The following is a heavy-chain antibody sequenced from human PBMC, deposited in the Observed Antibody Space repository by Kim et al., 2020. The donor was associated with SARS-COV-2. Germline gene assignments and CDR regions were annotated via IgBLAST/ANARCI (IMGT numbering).Heavy chain of an antibody. CDR3: ARYKDQNGWGGEWGRKYYYYGMDV. J-gene: IGHJ6*02. CDR1: GFTVSSNY. Sequence: GGSLRLSCAASGFTVSSNYMSWVRQAPGKGLEWVSVIYSGGSTYYADSVKGRFTISRDNSKNTLYLQMNSLRAEDTAVYYCARYKDQNGWGGEWGRKYYYYGMDVWGQGTTVTVSS. D-gene: IGHD3-16*01. CDR2: IYSGGST. V-gene: IGHV3-53*01.